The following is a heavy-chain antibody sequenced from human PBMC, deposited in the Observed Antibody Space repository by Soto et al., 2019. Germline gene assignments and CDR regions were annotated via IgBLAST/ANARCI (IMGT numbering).Heavy chain of an antibody. D-gene: IGHD5-12*01. V-gene: IGHV1-8*01. CDR1: GYTFSSYH. Sequence: QVQLVQSGAEVKKPGASVKVSCEASGYTFSSYHISWVRQASGQGLEWMGWVNPNSNETDYAQKFHGRVTMTGNTSIRTAYMELSSLRSDDTAVYYCVRSGRRSGIDYWGQGTLVTVSS. J-gene: IGHJ4*02. CDR2: VNPNSNET. CDR3: VRSGRRSGIDY.